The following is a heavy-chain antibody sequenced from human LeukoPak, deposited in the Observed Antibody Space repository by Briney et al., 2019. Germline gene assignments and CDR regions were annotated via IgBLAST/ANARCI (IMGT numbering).Heavy chain of an antibody. J-gene: IGHJ6*03. V-gene: IGHV3-20*04. CDR3: ARAPGSSLRGYYYYYMDV. D-gene: IGHD3-10*01. Sequence: PGGSLRLSCAASGFTFDDYGMSWVRQAAGKGLEWVSGINWNAANTGYADSVKGRSTISRDNVKNSLYLQMNSLRAEETALYYCARAPGSSLRGYYYYYMDVWGKGTTVTVSS. CDR1: GFTFDDYG. CDR2: INWNAANT.